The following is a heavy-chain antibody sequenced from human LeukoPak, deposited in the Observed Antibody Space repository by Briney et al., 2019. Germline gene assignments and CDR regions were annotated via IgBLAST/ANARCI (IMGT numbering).Heavy chain of an antibody. CDR3: ARDPAPNYYDNRGYYLDY. V-gene: IGHV4-30-4*01. D-gene: IGHD3-22*01. Sequence: SETLSLTCTVSGDSIGSADYYWTWIRQPPGKGLEWIGNIYYNGSISYKPSLKSRVTMSLHTSKNQFSLKLSPVPPADTAVYYCARDPAPNYYDNRGYYLDYWGQGILVTVSS. CDR1: GDSIGSADYY. CDR2: IYYNGSI. J-gene: IGHJ4*02.